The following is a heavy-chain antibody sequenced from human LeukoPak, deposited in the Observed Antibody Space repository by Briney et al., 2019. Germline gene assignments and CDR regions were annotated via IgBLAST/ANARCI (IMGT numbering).Heavy chain of an antibody. CDR3: AKSTGDLYDSSGFDY. J-gene: IGHJ4*02. CDR2: ISGSGGST. Sequence: PGGSLRLPCAASGFTFSSYAMSWVRQAPGKGLEWVSAISGSGGSTYYADSVKGRFTISRDNSKNTLYLQMNSLRAEDTAVYYCAKSTGDLYDSSGFDYWGQGTLVTVSS. D-gene: IGHD3-22*01. V-gene: IGHV3-23*01. CDR1: GFTFSSYA.